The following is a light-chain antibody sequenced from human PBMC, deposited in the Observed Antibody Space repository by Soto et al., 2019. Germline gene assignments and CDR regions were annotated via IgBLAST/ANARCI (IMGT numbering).Light chain of an antibody. CDR1: QSVSTR. Sequence: DLQMTPSPSSLSASVGDRVTFICRASQSVSTRLAWYQQKPGKAPKVLIYDASSWAGGVPSRFTGSGSGTEFTLTINSLQPDDFATYYCQQYSVYWTFGQGTKVDIK. V-gene: IGKV1-5*02. CDR3: QQYSVYWT. CDR2: DAS. J-gene: IGKJ1*01.